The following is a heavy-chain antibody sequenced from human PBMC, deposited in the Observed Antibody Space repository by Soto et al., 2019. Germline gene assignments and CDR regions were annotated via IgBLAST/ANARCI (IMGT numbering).Heavy chain of an antibody. CDR3: ASGGSSLRITDY. CDR2: IIPIFGTA. D-gene: IGHD2-15*01. Sequence: ASVKVSCKASGGTFSSYAISWVRQAPGQGLEWMGGIIPIFGTANYAQKFQGRVTITADESTSTAYMELSSLRSEDTAVYYCASGGSSLRITDYWGQGTLVTVSS. V-gene: IGHV1-69*13. J-gene: IGHJ4*02. CDR1: GGTFSSYA.